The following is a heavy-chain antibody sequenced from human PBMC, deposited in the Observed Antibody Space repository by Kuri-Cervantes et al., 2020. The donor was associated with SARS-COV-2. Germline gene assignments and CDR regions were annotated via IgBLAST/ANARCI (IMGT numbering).Heavy chain of an antibody. CDR1: GGSFSGYY. Sequence: GSLRLSCAVYGGSFSGYYWSWIRQPPGKGLEWIGEINHSGSTNYNPSLKSRVTISVDTSKNQFYLKLSSVTAADTAVYYCARGPVIVGDTRRRVLDYWGQGTLVTVSS. J-gene: IGHJ4*02. CDR3: ARGPVIVGDTRRRVLDY. V-gene: IGHV4-34*01. D-gene: IGHD1-26*01. CDR2: INHSGST.